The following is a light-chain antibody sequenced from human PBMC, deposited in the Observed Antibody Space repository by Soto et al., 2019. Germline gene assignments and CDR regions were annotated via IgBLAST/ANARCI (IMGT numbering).Light chain of an antibody. J-gene: IGKJ1*01. CDR1: QSVSSSY. Sequence: EIVVAQSPGTLSLXXGXXXXXXXRASQSVSSSYLAWYQQKPGQAPRLLIYGASSRATGIPDRFSGSGSGTDFTLTISRLEPEDFAVYYCQQYGSSPPWTFGQGTKVDIK. CDR3: QQYGSSPPWT. CDR2: GAS. V-gene: IGKV3-20*01.